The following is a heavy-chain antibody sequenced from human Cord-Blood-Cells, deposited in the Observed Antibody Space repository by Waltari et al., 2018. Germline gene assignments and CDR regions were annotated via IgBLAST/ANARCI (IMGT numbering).Heavy chain of an antibody. CDR2: INPSSGGK. Sequence: QVQLVQSGAEVKKPGASVKVSCKASGYTFTGYYMHWVRQAPGQGLEWMGWINPSSGGKNYAQKLQGRFTMTRDTSISTAYMELSRLRSDDTAVYYCARGLVVITTQAFDIWGQGTMVTVSS. J-gene: IGHJ3*02. CDR3: ARGLVVITTQAFDI. V-gene: IGHV1-2*02. CDR1: GYTFTGYY. D-gene: IGHD3-22*01.